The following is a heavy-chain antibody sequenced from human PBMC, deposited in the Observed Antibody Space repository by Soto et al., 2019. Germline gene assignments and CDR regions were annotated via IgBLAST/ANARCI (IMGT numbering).Heavy chain of an antibody. CDR2: IHHSTINT. Sequence: GGSLRLSCAASGFTFSSYAMSWVRQAPGKGLEWVSTIHHSTINTYYADSVKGRFTISRDNSNNILYLQIDSLRAEDTALYYCARTWSPAWGQGTLVTVSS. D-gene: IGHD3-3*01. CDR3: ARTWSPA. V-gene: IGHV3-23*01. J-gene: IGHJ5*02. CDR1: GFTFSSYA.